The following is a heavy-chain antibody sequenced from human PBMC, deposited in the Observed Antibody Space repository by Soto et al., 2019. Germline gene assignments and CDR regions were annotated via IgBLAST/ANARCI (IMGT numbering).Heavy chain of an antibody. V-gene: IGHV4-31*03. CDR2: IYYSGST. CDR3: ARAPCPSHCYEFDY. Sequence: SETLSLTCTVSGGSISSGGYYWSWIRQHPGKGLEWIGYIYYSGSTYYNPSLKSRVTISVDTSKNQFSLKLSSVTAADTAVYSCARAPCPSHCYEFDYWGQGTLVTVST. CDR1: GGSISSGGYY. J-gene: IGHJ4*02. D-gene: IGHD2-2*01.